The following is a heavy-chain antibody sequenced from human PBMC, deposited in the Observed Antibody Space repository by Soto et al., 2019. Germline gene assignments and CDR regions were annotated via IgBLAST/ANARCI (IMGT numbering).Heavy chain of an antibody. Sequence: SETLSLTCTVSGGSISRFYWNWIRQPPGKGLEWIGDIYYSGSTNYNPSLKSRVTIPVDTSKNQISLKLSSVTAADTAVYYCASMYSSSWYWFDPWGQGTLVSVSS. CDR3: ASMYSSSWYWFDP. D-gene: IGHD6-13*01. V-gene: IGHV4-59*01. CDR2: IYYSGST. J-gene: IGHJ5*02. CDR1: GGSISRFY.